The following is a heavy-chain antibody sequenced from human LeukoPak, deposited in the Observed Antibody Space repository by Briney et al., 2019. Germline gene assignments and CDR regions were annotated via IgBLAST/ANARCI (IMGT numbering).Heavy chain of an antibody. Sequence: SVKVSCKASGGTFISYAISWVRQAPGQGLEWMGRIIPIFGTANYAQKFQGRVTSTTDESTSTAYMELSSLRSEDTAVYYCARGSSASSGWYFPHFDYWGQGTLVTVSS. CDR1: GGTFISYA. CDR2: IIPIFGTA. CDR3: ARGSSASSGWYFPHFDY. V-gene: IGHV1-69*05. J-gene: IGHJ4*02. D-gene: IGHD6-19*01.